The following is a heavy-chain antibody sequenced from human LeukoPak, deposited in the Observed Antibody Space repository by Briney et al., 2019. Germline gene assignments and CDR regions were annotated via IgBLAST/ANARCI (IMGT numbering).Heavy chain of an antibody. CDR1: GYTFTGYY. Sequence: ASVKVSCKASGYTFTGYYMHWVRQAPGQGLEWMGWINPNSGGTNYAQKFQGRVTMTRDTSISTAYMELSRLRSDDTAVYYCARSICSGGSCYFEVGPWGQGTLVTVSS. CDR3: ARSICSGGSCYFEVGP. D-gene: IGHD2-15*01. J-gene: IGHJ5*02. V-gene: IGHV1-2*02. CDR2: INPNSGGT.